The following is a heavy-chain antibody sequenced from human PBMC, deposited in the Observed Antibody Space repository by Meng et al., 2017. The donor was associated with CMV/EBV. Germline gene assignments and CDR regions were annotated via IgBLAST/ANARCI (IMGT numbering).Heavy chain of an antibody. V-gene: IGHV3-30*03. CDR3: AREEGDC. Sequence: LSLTCTVSGGSISSSSYYWGWIRQPPGKGLEWVAVISYDGSNKYYADSVKGRFTISRDNSKNTLYLQMNSLRAEDTAVYYCAREEGDCWGQGTLVTVSS. J-gene: IGHJ4*02. CDR2: ISYDGSNK. CDR1: GGSISSSS.